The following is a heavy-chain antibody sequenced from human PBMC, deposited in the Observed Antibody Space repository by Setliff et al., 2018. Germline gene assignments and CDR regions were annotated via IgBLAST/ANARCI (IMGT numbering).Heavy chain of an antibody. V-gene: IGHV3-33*01. CDR1: RFTFSNYG. Sequence: TGGSLRLSCVASRFTFSNYGMHWVRQAPGKGLEWVALIWNDGSTKFYGDSVKGRFTISRDNSKNTLYLQMNSLRAEDTAVYYCARDGGEYWGQGTLVTVSS. D-gene: IGHD3-16*01. J-gene: IGHJ4*02. CDR2: IWNDGSTK. CDR3: ARDGGEY.